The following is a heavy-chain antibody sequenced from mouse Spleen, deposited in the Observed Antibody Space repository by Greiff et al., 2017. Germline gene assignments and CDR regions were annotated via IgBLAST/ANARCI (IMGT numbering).Heavy chain of an antibody. D-gene: IGHD2-13*01. CDR2: INPYNGGT. V-gene: IGHV1-19*01. J-gene: IGHJ4*01. CDR3: ARGNYGDYDYAMDY. CDR1: GYTFTDYY. Sequence: VQLQQSGPVLVKPGASVKMSCKASGYTFTDYYMNWVKQSHGKSLEWIGVINPYNGGTSYNQKFKGKATLTVDKSSSTAYMELNSLTSEDSAVYYCARGNYGDYDYAMDYWGQGTSVTVSS.